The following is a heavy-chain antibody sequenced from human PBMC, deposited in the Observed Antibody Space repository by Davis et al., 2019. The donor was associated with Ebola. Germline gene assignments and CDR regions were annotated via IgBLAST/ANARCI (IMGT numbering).Heavy chain of an antibody. CDR3: ARHQNVWYYFDY. CDR2: IYYSGST. V-gene: IGHV4-30-4*01. D-gene: IGHD2-8*02. J-gene: IGHJ4*02. CDR1: GGSISSGDYY. Sequence: MPSETLSLTCTVSGGSISSGDYYWSWIRQPPGKGLEWIGYIYYSGSTYYNPSLKSRVTISVDTSKNQFSLKLSSVTPEDTAVYYCARHQNVWYYFDYWGQGTLVTVSS.